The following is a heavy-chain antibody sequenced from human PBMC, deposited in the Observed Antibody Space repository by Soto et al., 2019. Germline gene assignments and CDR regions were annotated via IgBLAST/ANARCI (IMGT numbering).Heavy chain of an antibody. CDR3: STLISAAQDY. CDR1: GFVFNGSA. Sequence: EVLLVESGGGVVQPGGSLRLSCVASGFVFNGSAINWVRQASGKGLEWVCRIRDRAYNYDAADTAAGKGMYTITRDDSTNTKYLQVSSLSSEDTAISYFSTLISAAQDYWGQGTLVTVSS. V-gene: IGHV3-73*01. CDR2: IRDRAYNYDA. J-gene: IGHJ4*02. D-gene: IGHD3-10*01.